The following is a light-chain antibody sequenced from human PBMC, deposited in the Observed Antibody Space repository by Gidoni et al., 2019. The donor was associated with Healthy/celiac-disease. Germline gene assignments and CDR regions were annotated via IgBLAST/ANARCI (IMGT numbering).Light chain of an antibody. CDR3: YSAADNKLV. J-gene: IGLJ1*01. CDR1: VVAKKY. V-gene: IGLV3-27*01. Sequence: YELTQPSSVSVSPGQTARITCSGDVVAKKYARWFQQKPGQAPVLVIYKDSERPSGSPERCSGSSSWTTVTLTIGGSQVGDEADYDCYSAADNKLVFGTGTKVTVL. CDR2: KDS.